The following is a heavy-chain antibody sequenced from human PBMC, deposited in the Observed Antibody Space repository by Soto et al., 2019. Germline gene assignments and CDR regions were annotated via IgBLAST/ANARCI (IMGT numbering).Heavy chain of an antibody. J-gene: IGHJ2*01. D-gene: IGHD2-15*01. CDR1: GGSISSSSYY. CDR2: IYYSGST. CDR3: ARRTLYCSGGSCYSGWYFDL. V-gene: IGHV4-39*01. Sequence: QLQLQESGPGLVKPSETLSLTCTVSGGSISSSSYYWGWIRQPPGKGLEWIGSIYYSGSTYYNPSLKSRVTISVDTSKNQFSLKLSSVTAADTAVYYCARRTLYCSGGSCYSGWYFDLWGRGTLVTFSS.